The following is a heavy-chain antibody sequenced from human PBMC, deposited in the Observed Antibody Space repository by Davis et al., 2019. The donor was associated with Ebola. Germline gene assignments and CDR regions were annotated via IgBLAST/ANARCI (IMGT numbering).Heavy chain of an antibody. D-gene: IGHD3-3*01. Sequence: GESLKISCAASGFTFSSYSMNWVRQAPGKGLEWVSSISSSSSYIYYADSVKGRFTISRDNAKNSLYLQMNSLRAEDTAVYYWARDQDTSPEWNWFDSWGQGTLVTVSS. J-gene: IGHJ5*01. CDR1: GFTFSSYS. CDR2: ISSSSSYI. CDR3: ARDQDTSPEWNWFDS. V-gene: IGHV3-21*01.